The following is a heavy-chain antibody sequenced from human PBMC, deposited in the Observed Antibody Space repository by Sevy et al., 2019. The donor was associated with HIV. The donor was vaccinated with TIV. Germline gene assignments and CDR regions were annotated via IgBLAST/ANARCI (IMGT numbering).Heavy chain of an antibody. V-gene: IGHV3-23*01. D-gene: IGHD3-3*01. CDR1: GFTFRTYA. J-gene: IGHJ4*02. Sequence: GGSLRLSCTASGFTFRTYAMSWVRQAPGKGLDWVSGKGLEWVSAISGSDSTYYADSEKGRFPNSRDNSKNTVYQQMNSLRAEDTAVYYCAKWGDHDFWSSYSYFDYWGQGALVTVSS. CDR2: ISGSDST. CDR3: AKWGDHDFWSSYSYFDY.